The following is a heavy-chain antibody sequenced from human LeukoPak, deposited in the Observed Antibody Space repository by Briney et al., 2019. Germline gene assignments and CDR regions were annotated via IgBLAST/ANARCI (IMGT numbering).Heavy chain of an antibody. D-gene: IGHD6-13*01. CDR3: ARDPHSSSWYGGYFDY. CDR1: GGSISSYY. V-gene: IGHV4-59*12. J-gene: IGHJ4*02. Sequence: SETLSLTCTVSGGSISSYYWSWIRQPPGKGLEWIGYIYYSGSTNYNPSLKSRVTMSVDTSKNQFSLKLSSVTAADTAVYYCARDPHSSSWYGGYFDYWGQGTLVTVSS. CDR2: IYYSGST.